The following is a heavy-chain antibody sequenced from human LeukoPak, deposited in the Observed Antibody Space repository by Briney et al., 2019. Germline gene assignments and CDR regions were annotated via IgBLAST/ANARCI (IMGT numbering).Heavy chain of an antibody. CDR3: ARDLGGGSHYFDY. CDR1: GYTFTGYY. D-gene: IGHD1-26*01. CDR2: INPNSGGT. Sequence: ASVKVSCKASGYTFTGYYMHWVRQAPGQGLEWMGWINPNSGGTNYAQKFQGRVTMTRDTSISTAYMELSRLRSDDTAVYYCARDLGGGSHYFDYWGQGTLVTVSS. V-gene: IGHV1-2*02. J-gene: IGHJ4*02.